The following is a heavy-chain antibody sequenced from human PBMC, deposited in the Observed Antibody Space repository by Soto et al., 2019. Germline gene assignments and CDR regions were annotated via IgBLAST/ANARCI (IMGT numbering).Heavy chain of an antibody. CDR1: GYTFTSYG. J-gene: IGHJ4*02. V-gene: IGHV1-18*01. Sequence: QVQLVQSGAEVKKPGASVKVSCKASGYTFTSYGISWVRQAPGQGLEWMGGISAYNGNTNYAHKLQGRVTMTTDTSTSTAYMELRSLRSDDTAVYYCARPERTICYDSRRPQRFDYWGQGTLVTVSS. CDR3: ARPERTICYDSRRPQRFDY. D-gene: IGHD5-12*01. CDR2: ISAYNGNT.